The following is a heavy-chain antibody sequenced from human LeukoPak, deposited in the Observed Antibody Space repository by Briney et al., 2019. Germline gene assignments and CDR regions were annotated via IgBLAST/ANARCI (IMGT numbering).Heavy chain of an antibody. V-gene: IGHV4-59*01. CDR3: ARDQAMWGDDVIYYYMDV. D-gene: IGHD3-16*01. CDR1: GGSISSYY. J-gene: IGHJ6*03. CDR2: IYYSGST. Sequence: SETLSLTCTVSGGSISSYYWSWIRQPAGKGLEWIGYIYYSGSTNYNPSLKSRVTISVDTSKNQFSLKLSSVTAADTAVYYCARDQAMWGDDVIYYYMDVWGKGTTVTVSS.